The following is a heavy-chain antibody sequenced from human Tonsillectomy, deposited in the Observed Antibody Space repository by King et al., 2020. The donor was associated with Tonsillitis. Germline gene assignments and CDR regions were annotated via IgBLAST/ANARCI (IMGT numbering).Heavy chain of an antibody. Sequence: VQLVESGGGLVQPGGSLRLSCAASGFTFSDRYMDWVRQPPGKGLEWVARSSNKANSYTTEYAASVKGRFTISRDDSKNSLYLQMNSLKTEDTAVYYCARVSGDNGDYTLDYWGQGTLVTVSS. D-gene: IGHD3-3*01. V-gene: IGHV3-72*01. CDR3: ARVSGDNGDYTLDY. CDR2: SSNKANSYTT. CDR1: GFTFSDRY. J-gene: IGHJ4*02.